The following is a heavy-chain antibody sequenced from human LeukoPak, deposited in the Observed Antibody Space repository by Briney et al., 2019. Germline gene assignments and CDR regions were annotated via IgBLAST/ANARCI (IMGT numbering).Heavy chain of an antibody. J-gene: IGHJ4*02. CDR2: ISVGAEYI. D-gene: IGHD3-3*01. CDR1: GFTFSTYV. CDR3: ASGRPFLKYFEY. Sequence: PGGSLRLSCAASGFTFSTYVMNWCRQAPGKGLEWVSTISVGAEYIFYADSVKGRFTISRDDSNNALYLQMHSLRAEDAALYYCASGRPFLKYFEYWGQGTLVTVSS. V-gene: IGHV3-23*01.